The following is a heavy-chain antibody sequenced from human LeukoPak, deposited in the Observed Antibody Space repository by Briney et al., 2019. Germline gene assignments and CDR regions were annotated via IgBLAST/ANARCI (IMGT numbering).Heavy chain of an antibody. CDR2: INHSGST. CDR3: ARGTGYYNRWFDP. D-gene: IGHD3-9*01. Sequence: SETLSLTCAVCGGSFSGYYWSWIRQPPGKGLEWIGEINHSGSTNYNPSLKSRVTISVDTSKNQFSLKLSSVTAADTAVYYCARGTGYYNRWFDPWGQGTLVTVSS. V-gene: IGHV4-34*01. J-gene: IGHJ5*02. CDR1: GGSFSGYY.